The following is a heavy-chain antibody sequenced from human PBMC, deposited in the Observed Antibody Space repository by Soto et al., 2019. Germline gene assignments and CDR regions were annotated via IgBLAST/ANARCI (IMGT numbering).Heavy chain of an antibody. V-gene: IGHV3-23*01. CDR1: GFTFSSYA. Sequence: PGGSLRLSCAASGFTFSSYAMSWVRQAPGKGLEWVSAISGSGGSTYYADSVKGRFTISRDDSKNTLYLQMNSLRAEDTAVYYCAKDVPYSRQLSLSGMDVWGQGTTVTVS. J-gene: IGHJ6*02. CDR2: ISGSGGST. CDR3: AKDVPYSRQLSLSGMDV. D-gene: IGHD6-13*01.